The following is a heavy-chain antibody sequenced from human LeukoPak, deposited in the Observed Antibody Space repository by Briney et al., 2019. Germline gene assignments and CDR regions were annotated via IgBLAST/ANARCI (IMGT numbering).Heavy chain of an antibody. J-gene: IGHJ4*02. V-gene: IGHV3-30*02. CDR2: IRYDAANQ. D-gene: IGHD6-19*01. CDR1: GFDFSNNG. Sequence: GGSLRLSCGASGFDFSNNGMHWVRQGPGKGLVGVAFIRYDAANQYYADSVKGRFTISRDKSKKTLYLQMDSLRYEDTGIYHCAKDIAVSDSYFDYWGQGTLVTVSS. CDR3: AKDIAVSDSYFDY.